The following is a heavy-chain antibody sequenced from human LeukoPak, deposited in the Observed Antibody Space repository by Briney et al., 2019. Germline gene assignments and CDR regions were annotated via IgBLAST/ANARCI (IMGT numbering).Heavy chain of an antibody. CDR2: IYYSGST. D-gene: IGHD2-2*01. J-gene: IGHJ6*02. CDR3: ARNRYCSSSKCYESDSNYFGMDV. CDR1: GGSITSSSYY. Sequence: PSETLSLTCTVSGGSITSSSYYWGWLRQPPGKGLEWIGNIYYSGSTYYNPSLKSRVTISVDTSKNQFSLKLSSVTAADTAVYYCARNRYCSSSKCYESDSNYFGMDVWGQGTTVTVSS. V-gene: IGHV4-39*01.